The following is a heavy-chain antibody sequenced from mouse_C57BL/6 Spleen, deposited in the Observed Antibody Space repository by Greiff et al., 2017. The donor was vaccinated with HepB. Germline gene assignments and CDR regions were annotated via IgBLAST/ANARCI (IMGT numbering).Heavy chain of an antibody. CDR2: IDPSDSET. CDR3: ASFDYDEYYFDY. V-gene: IGHV1-52*01. J-gene: IGHJ2*01. D-gene: IGHD2-4*01. Sequence: VQLQQPGAELVRPGSSVKLSCKASGYTFTSYWMHWVKQRPIQGLEWIGNIDPSDSETHYNQKFKDKATLTVDKSSSTAYMQLSSLTSEDSAVYYCASFDYDEYYFDYWGQGTTLTVSS. CDR1: GYTFTSYW.